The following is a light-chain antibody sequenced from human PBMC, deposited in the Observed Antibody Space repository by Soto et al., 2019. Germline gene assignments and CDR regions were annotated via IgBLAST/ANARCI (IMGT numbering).Light chain of an antibody. CDR2: GVS. J-gene: IGKJ4*01. CDR1: QSVRSTY. V-gene: IGKV3-20*01. Sequence: EIVLTQSPGTLSLSPGERATLSCRASQSVRSTYLAWYQQKPGLAPRLLIFGVSNRATGIPDRFSGSGSGTDFNLTISRLEPEDFAVYYCQQYGAYPLTFGGGTRVEIK. CDR3: QQYGAYPLT.